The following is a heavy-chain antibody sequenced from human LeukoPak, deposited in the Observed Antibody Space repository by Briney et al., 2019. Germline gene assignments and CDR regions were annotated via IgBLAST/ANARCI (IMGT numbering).Heavy chain of an antibody. CDR1: GFTFSSYG. J-gene: IGHJ4*02. CDR2: ISYDGSNK. V-gene: IGHV3-30*18. CDR3: AKSGYHGSSGYN. Sequence: GGSLRLSCAASGFTFSSYGMHWVRQAPGKGLEWVAVISYDGSNKYYADSVKGRFTVSRDNSKNTLYLQMNSLRAEDTAVYYCAKSGYHGSSGYNWGQGTLVTVSS. D-gene: IGHD3-22*01.